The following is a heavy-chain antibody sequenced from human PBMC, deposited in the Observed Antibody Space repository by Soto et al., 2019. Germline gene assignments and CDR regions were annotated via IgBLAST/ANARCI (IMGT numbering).Heavy chain of an antibody. J-gene: IGHJ4*02. D-gene: IGHD3-10*01. CDR1: GVSLTSGNW. V-gene: IGHV4-4*02. CDR3: ARLVYDTRLNYMYFDF. Sequence: ASETPSLTCAVSGVSLTSGNWWTWVRQSPQRGLEYIGEIFHDGTANYYPSFERRVAMSVDTSRNQFSLKLTSVTAADTAVYFCARLVYDTRLNYMYFDFWGPGALVTVSS. CDR2: IFHDGTA.